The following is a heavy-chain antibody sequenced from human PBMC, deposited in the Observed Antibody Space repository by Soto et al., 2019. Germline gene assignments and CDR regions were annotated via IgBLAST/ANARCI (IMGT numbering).Heavy chain of an antibody. J-gene: IGHJ2*01. CDR2: IFDSGST. Sequence: SETLSLTCSVSGGSISSHSHYWGWIRQPPGKGLEWIGHIFDSGSTYYNPSLKSRLTISVDTSKNQFSLRLSSVTAADTAVYYCAREIMPLTNDWYFDLWGRGTLVTVSS. CDR3: AREIMPLTNDWYFDL. V-gene: IGHV4-30-4*08. D-gene: IGHD2-8*01. CDR1: GGSISSHSHY.